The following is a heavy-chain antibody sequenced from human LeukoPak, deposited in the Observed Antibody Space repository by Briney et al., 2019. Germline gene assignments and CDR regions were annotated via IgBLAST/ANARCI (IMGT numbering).Heavy chain of an antibody. V-gene: IGHV1-2*02. J-gene: IGHJ3*02. D-gene: IGHD3-10*01. Sequence: ASVKVSCKASGYTFAGYYMHWVRQAPGQGLEWMGWINPNSGGTNYAQKFQGRVTMTRDTSISTAYMELSRLRSDDTAVYYCARAKVKELLWFGELYAFDIWGQGTMVTVSS. CDR3: ARAKVKELLWFGELYAFDI. CDR2: INPNSGGT. CDR1: GYTFAGYY.